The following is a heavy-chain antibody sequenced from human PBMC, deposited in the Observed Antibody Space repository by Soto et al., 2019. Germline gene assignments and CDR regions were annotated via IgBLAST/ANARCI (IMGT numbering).Heavy chain of an antibody. CDR3: ARGNPPTPTLEWGSQLNYGTAV. V-gene: IGHV1-69*13. J-gene: IGHJ6*04. CDR2: IIPIFGTA. Sequence: AGNGSCKASGGTFSSYAISWVRQAPGQGLEWMGGIIPIFGTANYAQKFQGRVTITADESTSTAYMELSSLRSEDTAVYYCARGNPPTPTLEWGSQLNYGTAVCGNGTTAPLSS. CDR1: GGTFSSYA. D-gene: IGHD3-3*01.